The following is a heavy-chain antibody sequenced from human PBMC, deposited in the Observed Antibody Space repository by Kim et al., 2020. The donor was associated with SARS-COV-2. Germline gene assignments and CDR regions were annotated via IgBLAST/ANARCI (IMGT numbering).Heavy chain of an antibody. J-gene: IGHJ6*02. CDR1: GGTFSSYA. CDR3: ARDQGLQVYYYYYGMDV. D-gene: IGHD4-4*01. CDR2: IIPIFGTA. Sequence: SVKVSCKASGGTFSSYAISWVRQAPGQGLEWMGGIIPIFGTANYAQKFQGRVTITADESTSTAYMELSSLRSEDTAVYYCARDQGLQVYYYYYGMDVWGQGTTVTVSS. V-gene: IGHV1-69*13.